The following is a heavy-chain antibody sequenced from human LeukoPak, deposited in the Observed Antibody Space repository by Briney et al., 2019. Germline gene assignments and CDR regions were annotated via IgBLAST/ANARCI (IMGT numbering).Heavy chain of an antibody. V-gene: IGHV1-18*01. CDR2: ISAYNGNT. J-gene: IGHJ4*02. CDR3: ARDAKRLNYYGSGSYPDC. CDR1: GYTFTSYG. D-gene: IGHD3-10*01. Sequence: ASVKVSCEASGYTFTSYGISWVRQAPGQGLEWMGWISAYNGNTNYAQKLQGRVTMTTDTSTSTAYMELRSLRSDDTAVYYCARDAKRLNYYGSGSYPDCWGQGTLVTVSS.